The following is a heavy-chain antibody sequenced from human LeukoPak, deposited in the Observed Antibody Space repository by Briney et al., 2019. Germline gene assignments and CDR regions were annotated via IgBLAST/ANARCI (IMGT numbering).Heavy chain of an antibody. J-gene: IGHJ3*02. CDR1: GFTFSSYS. D-gene: IGHD3-22*01. V-gene: IGHV3-21*01. Sequence: PGGSLRLSCAASGFTFSSYSMNWVRQAPGKGLEWVSSISSSSSYIYYADSVKGRFTISRDNAKNSLYLQMNSLRAEDTAVYYCARFPSPIYYYDSSGYYDEAFDIWGQGTMVTVSS. CDR2: ISSSSSYI. CDR3: ARFPSPIYYYDSSGYYDEAFDI.